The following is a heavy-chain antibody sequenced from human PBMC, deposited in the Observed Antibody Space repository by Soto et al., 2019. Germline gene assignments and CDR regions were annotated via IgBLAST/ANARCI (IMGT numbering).Heavy chain of an antibody. Sequence: EVQLVESGGGLVQPGGSLRLSCAASGFTVSSNYMSWVRQAPGKGLEGVSVIYSGGSTYYADSVKGRFTISRHNSKNTLYLQMNSLRAEDTAVYYCARDPYYDSSGYLASSGMDVWGQGTTVTVSS. V-gene: IGHV3-53*04. D-gene: IGHD3-22*01. CDR1: GFTVSSNY. CDR2: IYSGGST. J-gene: IGHJ6*02. CDR3: ARDPYYDSSGYLASSGMDV.